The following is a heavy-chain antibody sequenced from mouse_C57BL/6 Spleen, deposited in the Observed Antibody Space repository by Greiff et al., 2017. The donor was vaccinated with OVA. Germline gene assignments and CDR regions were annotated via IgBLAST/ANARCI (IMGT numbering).Heavy chain of an antibody. Sequence: EVQLQQSGAELVKPGASVKLSCTASGFNIKDYYMHWVKQRTEQGLEWIGRIDPEDGDTKYAPKFQGKATITADTSSNTAYLQLSSLTSEDTAVYYGASAVYWSFEGWGTGTTVTVSS. CDR2: IDPEDGDT. CDR1: GFNIKDYY. V-gene: IGHV14-2*01. J-gene: IGHJ1*03. CDR3: ASAVYWSFEG. D-gene: IGHD1-1*01.